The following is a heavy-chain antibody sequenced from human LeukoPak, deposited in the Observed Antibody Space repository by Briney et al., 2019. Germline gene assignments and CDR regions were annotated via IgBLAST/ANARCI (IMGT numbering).Heavy chain of an antibody. Sequence: GGSLRLSCAAPGFTFSDYYMNWIRQAPGKGLEWISYINTGGTTIYYADSVKGRFTISRDDAKNSLYLQMNSLRVEDTALYYCARALTDYWGQGTLVTVSS. J-gene: IGHJ4*02. CDR3: ARALTDY. CDR1: GFTFSDYY. V-gene: IGHV3-11*01. CDR2: INTGGTTI.